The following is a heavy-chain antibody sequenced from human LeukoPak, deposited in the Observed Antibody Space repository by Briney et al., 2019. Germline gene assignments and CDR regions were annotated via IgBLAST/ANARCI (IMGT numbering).Heavy chain of an antibody. Sequence: GGSLRLSCAASGFTFSSYAMHWVRQAPGKGLEWVAVISYDGSNKYYADSVKGRFTISRDNSKNTLYLQMNSLRAEDTGIYYCAKYSGYNLEYWGQGTLVTVSP. CDR1: GFTFSSYA. CDR2: ISYDGSNK. CDR3: AKYSGYNLEY. D-gene: IGHD5-12*01. J-gene: IGHJ4*02. V-gene: IGHV3-30-3*02.